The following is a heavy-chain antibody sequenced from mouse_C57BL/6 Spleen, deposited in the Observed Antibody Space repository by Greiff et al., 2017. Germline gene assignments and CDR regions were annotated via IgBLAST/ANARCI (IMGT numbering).Heavy chain of an antibody. J-gene: IGHJ3*01. V-gene: IGHV1-80*01. CDR1: GYAFSSYW. CDR3: AGSQCYDDHENVYALPY. CDR2: IYPGDGDT. D-gene: IGHD2-4*01. Sequence: QVQLQQSGAELVKPGASVQISCKASGYAFSSYWMHWVKQRPGKGLEWIGQIYPGDGDTNYNGKFKGKATLTADKSSSTAYMQLSSLTSEDSAVYFCAGSQCYDDHENVYALPYRGQGTLGTAS.